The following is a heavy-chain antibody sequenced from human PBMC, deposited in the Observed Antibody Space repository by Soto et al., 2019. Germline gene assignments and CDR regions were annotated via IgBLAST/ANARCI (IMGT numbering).Heavy chain of an antibody. Sequence: ASVKVSCKASGYTFTIYAMHWVRQAPGQRLEWMGWINADNDNTKYSQKFQGRVTITRDTSASTAYMELSSLRSEDTAVYYCARAPLYYYDSSGYYFWGQGTLVTVSS. CDR3: ARAPLYYYDSSGYYF. D-gene: IGHD3-22*01. V-gene: IGHV1-3*01. CDR2: INADNDNT. CDR1: GYTFTIYA. J-gene: IGHJ4*02.